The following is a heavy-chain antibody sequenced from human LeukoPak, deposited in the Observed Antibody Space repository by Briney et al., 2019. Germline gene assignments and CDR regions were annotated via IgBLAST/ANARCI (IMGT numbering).Heavy chain of an antibody. Sequence: GGSLRLSCAASGFTFIKYAMSWVRQAPGKGLEWVSAISGSGGSTYYADSVKGRFTISRDNSKNTLYLQMNSLRAEDTAVYYCARRVAVAGRDFDYWGQGTLVTVSS. CDR3: ARRVAVAGRDFDY. CDR1: GFTFIKYA. D-gene: IGHD6-19*01. V-gene: IGHV3-23*01. J-gene: IGHJ4*02. CDR2: ISGSGGST.